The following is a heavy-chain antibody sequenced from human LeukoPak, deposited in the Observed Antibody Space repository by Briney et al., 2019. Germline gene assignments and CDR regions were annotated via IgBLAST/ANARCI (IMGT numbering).Heavy chain of an antibody. D-gene: IGHD5-24*01. V-gene: IGHV4-59*12. J-gene: IGHJ3*02. CDR3: ARRWLQLGVVGAFDI. CDR1: GGSISSYY. Sequence: SETLSLTCTVSGGSISSYYWSWIRQPPGKGLEWIGYIYYSGSTNYNPSLKSRVTISVDTSKNQFSLKLSSVTAADTAVYYCARRWLQLGVVGAFDIWGQGTMVTVSS. CDR2: IYYSGST.